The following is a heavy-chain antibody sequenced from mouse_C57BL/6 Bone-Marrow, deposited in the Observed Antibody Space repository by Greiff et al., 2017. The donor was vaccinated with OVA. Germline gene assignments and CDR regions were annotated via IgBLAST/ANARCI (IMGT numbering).Heavy chain of an antibody. Sequence: QVQLKQPGAELVKPGASVKMSCKASGYTFTSYWITWVKQRPGQGLEWIGDIYPGSGSTNYNEKFKSKATLTVDTSSSTAYMQLSSLTSEDSAVYYCARWDYDGYYFDYWGQGTTLTVSS. CDR3: ARWDYDGYYFDY. CDR1: GYTFTSYW. J-gene: IGHJ2*01. D-gene: IGHD2-4*01. CDR2: IYPGSGST. V-gene: IGHV1-55*01.